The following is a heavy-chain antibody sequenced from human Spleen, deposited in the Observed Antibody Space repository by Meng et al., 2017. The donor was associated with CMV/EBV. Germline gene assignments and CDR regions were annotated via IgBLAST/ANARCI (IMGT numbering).Heavy chain of an antibody. J-gene: IGHJ4*02. CDR1: GFTFSDYG. Sequence: GESLKISCVASGFTFSDYGMHWVRQAPGKGLEWVAFVRYDESHQYYEDSVKGRFTISRDNSKDEVYLQMSSLRAEDTAVYYCARDILLHNSRFLFDYWGRGTLVTVSS. D-gene: IGHD3-9*01. CDR3: ARDILLHNSRFLFDY. CDR2: VRYDESHQ. V-gene: IGHV3-30*02.